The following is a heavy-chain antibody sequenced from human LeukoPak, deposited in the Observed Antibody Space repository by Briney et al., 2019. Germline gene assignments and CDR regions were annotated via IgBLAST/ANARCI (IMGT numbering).Heavy chain of an antibody. D-gene: IGHD3-16*02. CDR3: ARVADIVSDY. CDR1: GYSISSGYY. Sequence: SETLSLTCTVSGYSISSGYYWGWIRQPPGMGLEWIGSIYHSGSTYYNPSLTSRVTISVDTSKNQFSLKLSSVTAADTAVYYCARVADIVSDYWGQGTLVTVSS. V-gene: IGHV4-38-2*02. CDR2: IYHSGST. J-gene: IGHJ4*02.